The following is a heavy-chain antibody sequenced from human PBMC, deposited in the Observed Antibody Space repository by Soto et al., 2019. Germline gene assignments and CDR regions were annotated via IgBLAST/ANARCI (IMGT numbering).Heavy chain of an antibody. CDR3: RRGDRYPRPWLGT. D-gene: IGHD6-19*01. CDR2: VNHSGGA. CDR1: GGSFRNYY. V-gene: IGHV4-34*01. J-gene: IGHJ5*02. Sequence: SETLSLTCGVYGGSFRNYYLSWVRQPPGKGLEWIGEVNHSGGATYNPSLQSGLIISPDTFNNQLSLKMTAVTDADKASPFHRRGDRYPRPWLGTWGQGA.